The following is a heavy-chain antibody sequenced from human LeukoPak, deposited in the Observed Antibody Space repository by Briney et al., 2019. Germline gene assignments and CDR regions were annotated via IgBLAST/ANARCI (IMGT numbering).Heavy chain of an antibody. CDR2: IIPIFGTA. CDR3: ARDQYGDYGIDY. J-gene: IGHJ4*02. D-gene: IGHD4-17*01. V-gene: IGHV1-69*01. CDR1: GGTFSSYA. Sequence: SVKVSCKASGGTFSSYAISWVRQAPGQGLEWVGGIIPIFGTANYAQKFQGRVTITADESTSTAYMELSSLRSEDTAVYYCARDQYGDYGIDYWGQGTLVTVSS.